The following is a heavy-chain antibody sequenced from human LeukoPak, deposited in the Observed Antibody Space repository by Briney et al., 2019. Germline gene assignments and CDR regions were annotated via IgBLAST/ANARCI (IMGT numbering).Heavy chain of an antibody. CDR3: ARGLGYSHGSNFDY. D-gene: IGHD5-18*01. CDR1: GGSFSGYY. CDR2: INHSGST. J-gene: IGHJ4*02. V-gene: IGHV4-34*01. Sequence: SETLPLTCAVYGGSFSGYYWSWIRQPPGKGLEWIGEINHSGSTNYNPSLKSRVTISVDTSKNQFSLKLSSVTAADTAVYYCARGLGYSHGSNFDYWGQGTLVTVSS.